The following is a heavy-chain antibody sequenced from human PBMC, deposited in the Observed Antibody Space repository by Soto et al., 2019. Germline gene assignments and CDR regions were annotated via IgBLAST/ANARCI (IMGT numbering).Heavy chain of an antibody. Sequence: GGSLRLSCAASGFTFSSYGMHWVRQAPGKGLEWVAVISYDGSNKYYADSVKGRFTISRDNSKNTLYLQMNSLRAEDTAVYYCAKLGSGSRCSGGSCYSGGAFDTWGQGTMVTVSS. V-gene: IGHV3-30*18. CDR1: GFTFSSYG. CDR2: ISYDGSNK. J-gene: IGHJ3*02. D-gene: IGHD2-15*01. CDR3: AKLGSGSRCSGGSCYSGGAFDT.